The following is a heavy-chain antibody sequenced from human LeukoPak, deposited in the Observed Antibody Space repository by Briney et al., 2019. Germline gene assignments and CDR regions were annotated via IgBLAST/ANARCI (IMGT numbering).Heavy chain of an antibody. J-gene: IGHJ5*02. CDR2: IRAYNGNK. D-gene: IGHD2-2*01. Sequence: ASVKVSCMASGYTFTSYGISWVRQAPGQGVEGMGCIRAYNGNKNYAQKLQGRVTMSTDASTSTDYMELRSLRSDDTAVYYCARKSQGYCNSTSCYENWFDPWGQGTLVTVSS. CDR1: GYTFTSYG. V-gene: IGHV1-18*01. CDR3: ARKSQGYCNSTSCYENWFDP.